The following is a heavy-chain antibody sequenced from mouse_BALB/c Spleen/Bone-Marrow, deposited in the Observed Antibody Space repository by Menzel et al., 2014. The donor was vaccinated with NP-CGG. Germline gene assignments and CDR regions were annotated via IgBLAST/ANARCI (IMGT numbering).Heavy chain of an antibody. CDR1: GFNIKDTY. CDR3: ARGTTVVSYYAMDY. D-gene: IGHD1-1*01. V-gene: IGHV14-3*02. J-gene: IGHJ4*01. Sequence: VQLQQSGAELVKPGASVKLSCIASGFNIKDTYMPWVKQRPEQGLEWIGRIDPANGYTKFDPKFQGKATITADTSSNTAYLQLSSLTSEDTVVYYCARGTTVVSYYAMDYWGQGTSVTVSS. CDR2: IDPANGYT.